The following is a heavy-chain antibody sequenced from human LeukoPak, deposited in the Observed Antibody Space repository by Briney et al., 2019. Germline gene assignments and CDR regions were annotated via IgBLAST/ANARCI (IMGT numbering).Heavy chain of an antibody. CDR1: GGSISSSSYY. CDR2: IYYSGST. Sequence: SETLSLTCTVSGGSISSSSYYWGWIRQPPGKGLEWIGSIYYSGSTYQNPSLKSRVTLSVDTSKNQFSMTLSSVTAATTAVYYCARQRYGSGSPRIDYFDYWGQGTLVTVSS. D-gene: IGHD3-10*01. V-gene: IGHV4-39*01. J-gene: IGHJ4*02. CDR3: ARQRYGSGSPRIDYFDY.